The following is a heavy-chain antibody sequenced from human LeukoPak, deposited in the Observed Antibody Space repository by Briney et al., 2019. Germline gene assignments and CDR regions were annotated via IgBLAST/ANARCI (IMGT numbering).Heavy chain of an antibody. D-gene: IGHD3-3*01. V-gene: IGHV3-23*01. J-gene: IGHJ6*02. CDR3: AKGSPCPYYDFWSGWHYYYYYGMDV. CDR2: ISGGGCST. CDR1: GFTFSSYA. Sequence: GGSLRLSCAASGFTFSSYAMSWVRQAPGKGLEWVSAISGGGCSTYYADSVKGRFIISRDNSKNTLYLQMNSLRVEYTAVYYCAKGSPCPYYDFWSGWHYYYYYGMDVWGQGTTVTVSS.